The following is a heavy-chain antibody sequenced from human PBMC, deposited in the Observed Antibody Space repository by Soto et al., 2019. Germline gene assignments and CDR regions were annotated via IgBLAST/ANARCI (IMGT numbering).Heavy chain of an antibody. CDR1: GYPFTSYY. CDR2: INPSGGST. CDR3: ARGIAVADHHDWYFEL. V-gene: IGHV1-46*01. Sequence: QVQLVQSGAEVKKPGASVKVSCKASGYPFTSYYMHWVRQAPGQGLEWMGIINPSGGSTSYAQKFQGRVTMTRDTSTSTVYMELSSLRSEDTAVYYCARGIAVADHHDWYFELWGRGTLVTVSS. D-gene: IGHD6-19*01. J-gene: IGHJ2*01.